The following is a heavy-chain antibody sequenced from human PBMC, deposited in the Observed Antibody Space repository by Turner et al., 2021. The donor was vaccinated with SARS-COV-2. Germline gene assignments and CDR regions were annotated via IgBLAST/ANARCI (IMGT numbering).Heavy chain of an antibody. CDR2: ISWNSGSI. CDR1: GFTFDDYA. J-gene: IGHJ4*02. CDR3: AIWTSSAENF. D-gene: IGHD1-1*01. V-gene: IGHV3-9*01. Sequence: EVQLVESGGGLVQPGRSLRLSCAASGFTFDDYAMHWVRQAPGKGLEWVSGISWNSGSIGYADSVKGRFTISRDNAKNSLYLQMNSLRADDTAIYYCAIWTSSAENFWGQGTLVTVSS.